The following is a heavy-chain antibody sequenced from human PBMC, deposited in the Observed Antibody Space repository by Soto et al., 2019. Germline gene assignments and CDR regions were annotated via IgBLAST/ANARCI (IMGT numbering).Heavy chain of an antibody. V-gene: IGHV3-23*01. J-gene: IGHJ3*02. CDR3: SKDQYDSVVYHWFADI. CDR2: ISGSGGT. D-gene: IGHD3-22*01. Sequence: EVQLLESGGGLVQPGGSLRLSCAASGFTISNYAMSWARQAPGKGLEWVSSISGSGGTYYADSVKGRSTISRDSSNNTLYLQMISLRAEDTAFYYCSKDQYDSVVYHWFADIWGPWTMLTVSS. CDR1: GFTISNYA.